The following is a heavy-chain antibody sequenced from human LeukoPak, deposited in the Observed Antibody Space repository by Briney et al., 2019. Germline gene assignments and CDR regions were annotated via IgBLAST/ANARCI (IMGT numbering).Heavy chain of an antibody. CDR3: AKSGCSSTSCYSILSGWLDP. Sequence: PGGSLRLSCAASGFTFSSHAMNWVRQAPGKGLEWVSGISNSGGTTYYADSVKGRFTISRDNSKNTLYLQMNSLRAEDTAVYYCAKSGCSSTSCYSILSGWLDPWGQGTLVTVSS. CDR1: GFTFSSHA. D-gene: IGHD2-2*02. J-gene: IGHJ5*02. V-gene: IGHV3-23*01. CDR2: ISNSGGTT.